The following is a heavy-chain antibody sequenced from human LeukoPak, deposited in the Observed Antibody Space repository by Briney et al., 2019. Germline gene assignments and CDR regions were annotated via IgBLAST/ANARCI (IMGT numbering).Heavy chain of an antibody. CDR2: IYHSGST. J-gene: IGHJ6*02. V-gene: IGHV4-4*02. CDR1: GGSISSSNW. Sequence: SETLSLTCAVSGGSISSSNWWSWVRQPPGKGLEWIGEIYHSGSTNYNPSLKSRVTISVDKSKNQFSLKLSSVTAADTAVYYCARDTTHDFWSGYLIIRYYYYGMDVWGQGTTVTVSS. D-gene: IGHD3-3*01. CDR3: ARDTTHDFWSGYLIIRYYYYGMDV.